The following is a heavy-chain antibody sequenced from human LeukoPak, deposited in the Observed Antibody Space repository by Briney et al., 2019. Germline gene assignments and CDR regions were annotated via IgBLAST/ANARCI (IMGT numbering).Heavy chain of an antibody. D-gene: IGHD5-12*01. J-gene: IGHJ3*01. CDR1: GFTFDKYG. V-gene: IGHV3-20*04. CDR3: SRDRGGYDDASDV. Sequence: GGSLRLSCAASGFTFDKYGMSWVRQAPGKGLAWVSGINWNGGSTGYADSVKGRFTISRDNAKNSLYLQMNSLRAEDTALYYCSRDRGGYDDASDVWGQGTMVTVSS. CDR2: INWNGGST.